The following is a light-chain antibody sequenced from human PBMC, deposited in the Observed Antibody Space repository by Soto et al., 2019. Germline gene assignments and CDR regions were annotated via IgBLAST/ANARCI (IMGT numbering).Light chain of an antibody. J-gene: IGLJ2*01. CDR3: SSYTSSSTLV. V-gene: IGLV2-14*01. CDR1: SSDVGGYNY. Sequence: QSVLTQPASVSGPPGQSITISCTGTSSDVGGYNYVSWYQQHPGKAPKLMIYDVSNRPSGVSNRFSGSKSGNTASLTISGLQAEDEAHYYCSSYTSSSTLVFGGGTKLTVL. CDR2: DVS.